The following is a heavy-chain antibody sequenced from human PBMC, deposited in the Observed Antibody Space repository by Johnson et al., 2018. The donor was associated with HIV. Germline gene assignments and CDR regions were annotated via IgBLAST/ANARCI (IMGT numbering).Heavy chain of an antibody. J-gene: IGHJ3*02. D-gene: IGHD3-10*01. CDR2: ISWNSGSI. CDR3: AKDKVHYYGSGSAFDI. Sequence: VQLVESGGGLVQPGRSLRLSCAASGFTFDDYAMHWVRQAPGKGLEWVSGISWNSGSIDYADSVKGRFTISRDNAKNSLYLQMSSLKAEDTALYYCAKDKVHYYGSGSAFDIWGQGTMVTVSS. CDR1: GFTFDDYA. V-gene: IGHV3-9*01.